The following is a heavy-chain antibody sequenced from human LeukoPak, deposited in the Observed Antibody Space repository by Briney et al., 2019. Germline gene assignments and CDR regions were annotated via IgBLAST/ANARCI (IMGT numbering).Heavy chain of an antibody. CDR3: ARVVPPTDYGSGSYFWDPYYFDY. J-gene: IGHJ4*02. D-gene: IGHD3-10*01. V-gene: IGHV3-48*03. Sequence: GGSLRLSCAASGFTFSNYEMNWVRQAPGKGLEWVSYISSSSSTIYYADSVKGRFTISRDNSKNTLYLQMNSLRAEDTAVYYCARVVPPTDYGSGSYFWDPYYFDYWGQGTLVTVSS. CDR2: ISSSSSTI. CDR1: GFTFSNYE.